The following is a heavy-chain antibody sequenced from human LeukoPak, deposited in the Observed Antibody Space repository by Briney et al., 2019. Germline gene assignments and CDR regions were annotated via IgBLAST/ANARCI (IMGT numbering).Heavy chain of an antibody. V-gene: IGHV4-34*01. J-gene: IGHJ4*02. Sequence: ASETLSLTCAVYGGSFNGYYWSWIRQPPGKGLEWIGEINHSGSTNYNPSLKSRVTISVDTSKNQFSLKLSSVTAADTAVYYCASRRRGSYYDFWSGYYTGGQGTLVTVSS. CDR1: GGSFNGYY. CDR3: ASRRRGSYYDFWSGYYT. CDR2: INHSGST. D-gene: IGHD3-3*01.